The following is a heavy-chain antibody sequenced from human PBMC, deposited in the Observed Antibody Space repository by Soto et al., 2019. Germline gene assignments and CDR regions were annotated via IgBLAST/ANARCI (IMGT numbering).Heavy chain of an antibody. CDR2: IYYSGST. D-gene: IGHD3-16*01. J-gene: IGHJ3*02. Sequence: QLQLQESGPGLVKPSETLSLTCTVSGGSISSSSYYWGWIRQPPGKGLEWIGSIYYSGSTYYNPSLKSRVTISVDTSKNQFSLKLSSVTAADTAVYYCASGGISRGTDAFDIWGQGTMVTVSS. CDR1: GGSISSSSYY. CDR3: ASGGISRGTDAFDI. V-gene: IGHV4-39*01.